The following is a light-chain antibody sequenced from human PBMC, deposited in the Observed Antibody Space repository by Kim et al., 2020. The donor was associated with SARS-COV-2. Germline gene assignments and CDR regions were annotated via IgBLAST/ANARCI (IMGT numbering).Light chain of an antibody. CDR2: DVS. Sequence: VTSSCTGTSRDVGGYNYVSWYKQHPGKAPKLMIYDVSKRPSGVPDRFSGSKSGNTASLTISGLQAEDEADYYCCSYAGSYPFRRLFGGGTQLTVL. V-gene: IGLV2-11*01. CDR3: CSYAGSYPFRRL. J-gene: IGLJ3*02. CDR1: SRDVGGYNY.